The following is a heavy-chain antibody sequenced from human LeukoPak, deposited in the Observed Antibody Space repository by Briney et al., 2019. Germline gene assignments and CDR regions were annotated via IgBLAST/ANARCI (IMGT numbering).Heavy chain of an antibody. V-gene: IGHV6-1*01. CDR1: GDSVSSNSAA. CDR2: ISYSSKWYN. CDR3: ARRGPAGSSSSGMDV. D-gene: IGHD6-6*01. J-gene: IGHJ6*02. Sequence: SQTLSLTCAISGDSVSSNSAAWNWIRQSPSRGLEWLGRISYSSKWYNDYAVSVKSTITINPDTSKNQFSLQLNSVTPEDTAVYYCARRGPAGSSSSGMDVWGQGTTVTVSS.